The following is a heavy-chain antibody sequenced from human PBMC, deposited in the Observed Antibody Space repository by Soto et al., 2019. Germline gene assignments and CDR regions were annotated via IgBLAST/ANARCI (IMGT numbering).Heavy chain of an antibody. V-gene: IGHV3-23*01. CDR1: GFTFNIYA. CDR2: ISRYGDIT. Sequence: PGGSLRLSCAASGFTFNIYAMTWVRQAPGKGLEWVSAISRYGDITYYADSVEGRFSISRDNSKNTLYLQMNSLRAEDAAVYYCAKGRYLDHDSRGYLFDNWGQGTLVTVSS. D-gene: IGHD3-22*01. J-gene: IGHJ4*02. CDR3: AKGRYLDHDSRGYLFDN.